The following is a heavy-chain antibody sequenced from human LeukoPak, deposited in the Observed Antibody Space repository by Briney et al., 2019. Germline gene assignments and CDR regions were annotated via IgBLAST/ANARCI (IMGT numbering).Heavy chain of an antibody. Sequence: PSETLSLTCSVAGGSVSSNNHYWTCIRQPPGKGLECIGYISYSGNTYYNPSLNSRIIISVDTSKNQFSLSLISVTAADTAVYYCGTGLDRYQPLQARGQGTLVTVSS. J-gene: IGHJ4*02. CDR2: ISYSGNT. D-gene: IGHD2-2*01. V-gene: IGHV4-30-4*01. CDR1: GGSVSSNNHY. CDR3: GTGLDRYQPLQA.